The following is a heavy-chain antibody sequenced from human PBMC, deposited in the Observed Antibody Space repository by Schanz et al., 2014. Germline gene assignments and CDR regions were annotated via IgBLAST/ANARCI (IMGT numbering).Heavy chain of an antibody. J-gene: IGHJ4*02. CDR1: GFTFSTHA. CDR3: AKIERNED. Sequence: VQLVESGGGVVQPGRSLRLSCAASGFTFSTHAMHWVRQAHGKGLEWVALVSSDGNNDYYTDSVKGRFTISRDNSKNTLYLQMNSLRAEDTAVYFCAKIERNEDWGQGTLVTVSS. CDR2: VSSDGNND. V-gene: IGHV3-30*18. D-gene: IGHD1-1*01.